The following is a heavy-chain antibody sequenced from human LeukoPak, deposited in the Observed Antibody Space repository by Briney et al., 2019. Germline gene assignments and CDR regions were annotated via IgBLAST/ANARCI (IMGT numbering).Heavy chain of an antibody. V-gene: IGHV5-51*01. CDR3: ARGLYFDWSFDY. Sequence: GAGLQIACKGSGYGFTSYWIGWGRRVPGKGGGWLAIIYPVDSDTRYSPSFQAQVPISADNSISPAYLQWSSLKASDTAMYYCARGLYFDWSFDYWGQGTLVTVSS. J-gene: IGHJ4*02. CDR1: GYGFTSYW. D-gene: IGHD3-9*01. CDR2: IYPVDSDT.